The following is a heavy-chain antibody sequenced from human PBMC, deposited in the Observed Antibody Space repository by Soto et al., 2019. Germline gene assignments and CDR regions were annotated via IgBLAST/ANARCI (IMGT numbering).Heavy chain of an antibody. CDR1: GFTFSSYG. Sequence: GGSLRLSCVASGFTFSSYGMHWVRQAPGKGLEWVAVIWYDGSNKYYADSVKGRFTISRDNSKNTLYLQMNSLRAEDTAVYYWARDLYCSRTSCQNGLIAFDIWGQGTMVTVSS. J-gene: IGHJ3*02. CDR3: ARDLYCSRTSCQNGLIAFDI. CDR2: IWYDGSNK. D-gene: IGHD2-2*01. V-gene: IGHV3-33*08.